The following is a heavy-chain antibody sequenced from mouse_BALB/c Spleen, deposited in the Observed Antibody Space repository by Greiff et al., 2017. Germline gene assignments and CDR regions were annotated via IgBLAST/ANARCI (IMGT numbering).Heavy chain of an antibody. Sequence: QVQLKESAAELARPGASVKMSCKASGYTFTSYTMHWVKQRPGQGLEWIGYINPSSGYTEYNQKFKDKTTLTADKSSSTAYMQLSSLTSEDSAVYYCARGVWSYYYAMDYWGQGTSVTVSS. J-gene: IGHJ4*01. V-gene: IGHV1-4*02. D-gene: IGHD2-10*02. CDR2: INPSSGYT. CDR3: ARGVWSYYYAMDY. CDR1: GYTFTSYT.